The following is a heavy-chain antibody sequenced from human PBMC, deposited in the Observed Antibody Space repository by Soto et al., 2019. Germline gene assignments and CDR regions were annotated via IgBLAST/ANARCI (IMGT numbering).Heavy chain of an antibody. J-gene: IGHJ5*01. D-gene: IGHD1-1*01. CDR2: IYSGGST. CDR3: ASHEYRLQLYNWFDS. V-gene: IGHV4-31*03. Sequence: PSETLSLTCTVSGGSISSGIDYWSWIRQHPGKGLEWIGYIYSGGSTQYNPSLKSRVTMSLDTSKNQFSLKLSAVTAADTAVYYCASHEYRLQLYNWFDSWGQGIRVTVSS. CDR1: GGSISSGIDY.